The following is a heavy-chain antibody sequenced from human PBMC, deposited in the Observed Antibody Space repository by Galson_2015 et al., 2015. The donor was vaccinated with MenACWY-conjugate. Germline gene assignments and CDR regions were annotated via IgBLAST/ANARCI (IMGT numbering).Heavy chain of an antibody. CDR1: GFTFSSYA. D-gene: IGHD3-10*01. V-gene: IGHV3-23*01. CDR2: ISGSGDST. Sequence: SLRLSCAASGFTFSSYAMNWVRQAPGKGLEWVSAISGSGDSTYYADSVKGRFTISRDNSKNTLYLLMISLGAEDTAVYYCAQDRALYYFGSGSSIFDYWGQGTRVTVSS. CDR3: AQDRALYYFGSGSSIFDY. J-gene: IGHJ4*02.